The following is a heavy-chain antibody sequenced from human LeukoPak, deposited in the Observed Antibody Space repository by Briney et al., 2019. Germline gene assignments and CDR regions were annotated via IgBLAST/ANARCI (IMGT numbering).Heavy chain of an antibody. CDR1: GFTFSSYE. D-gene: IGHD3-10*01. V-gene: IGHV3-48*03. J-gene: IGHJ4*02. CDR2: ISSSGSTI. Sequence: GGSLRLSCAASGFTFSSYEMNWVRQAPGKGLEWVSYISSSGSTIYHADSAKGRFTISRDDAKNSLYLQMNSLRAEDTAVYYCARDTYYYGSGLDYWGQGTLVTVSS. CDR3: ARDTYYYGSGLDY.